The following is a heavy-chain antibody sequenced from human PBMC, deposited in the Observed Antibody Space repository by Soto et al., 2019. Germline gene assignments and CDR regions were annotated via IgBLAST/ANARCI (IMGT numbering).Heavy chain of an antibody. Sequence: QVQLVQSGAEVKKPGASVKVSCKASGYTFTSYGISWVRQAPGQGLEWMGWISAYNGNTNYAQKLQGRVTMTTDTSTSTANMELRSLRSDDTAVYYCARDRGYCSSTSCPDFDYWGQGTLVTVSS. CDR1: GYTFTSYG. CDR2: ISAYNGNT. V-gene: IGHV1-18*01. J-gene: IGHJ4*02. CDR3: ARDRGYCSSTSCPDFDY. D-gene: IGHD2-2*01.